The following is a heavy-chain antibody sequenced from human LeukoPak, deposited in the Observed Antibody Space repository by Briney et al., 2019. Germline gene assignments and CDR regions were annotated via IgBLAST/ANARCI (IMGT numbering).Heavy chain of an antibody. CDR3: ARQLGYSSSWYLSYNWFDP. V-gene: IGHV4-34*01. D-gene: IGHD6-13*01. CDR1: GFTFSSYG. CDR2: INHSGST. Sequence: GSLRLSCAASGFTFSSYGMSWIRQPPGKGLEWIGEINHSGSTNYNPSLKSRVTISVDTSKNQFSLKLSSVTAADTAVYYCARQLGYSSSWYLSYNWFDPWGQGTLVTVSS. J-gene: IGHJ5*02.